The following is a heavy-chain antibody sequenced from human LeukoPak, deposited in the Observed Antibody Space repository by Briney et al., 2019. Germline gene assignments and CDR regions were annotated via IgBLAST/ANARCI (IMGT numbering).Heavy chain of an antibody. CDR3: AKGGPSYDSSGYQDPYYYYYGMDV. V-gene: IGHV3-23*01. CDR1: GFTFSDYY. J-gene: IGHJ6*02. Sequence: GGSLRLSCAASGFTFSDYYMSWIRQAPGKGLEWVSAISGSGGSTYYADSVKGRFTISRDNSKNTLYLQMNSLRAEDTAVYYCAKGGPSYDSSGYQDPYYYYYGMDVWGQGTTVTVSS. CDR2: ISGSGGST. D-gene: IGHD3-22*01.